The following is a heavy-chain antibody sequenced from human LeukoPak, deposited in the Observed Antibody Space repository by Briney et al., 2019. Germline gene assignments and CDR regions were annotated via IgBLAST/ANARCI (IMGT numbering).Heavy chain of an antibody. CDR1: GFTFSSDG. CDR2: TRLEGSYK. Sequence: GGSLRLACAASGFTFSSDGVQWVRQAPGKGLEWVAFTRLEGSYKYYADSVKGRVTISRDNSNNTLYLQMNSLRAEDTAVYYCAKDRDRTYYYYYMDVWGKGTPVTISS. D-gene: IGHD3-10*01. V-gene: IGHV3-30*02. J-gene: IGHJ6*03. CDR3: AKDRDRTYYYYYMDV.